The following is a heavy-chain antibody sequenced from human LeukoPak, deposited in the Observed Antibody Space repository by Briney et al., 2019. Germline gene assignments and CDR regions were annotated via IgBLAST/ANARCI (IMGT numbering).Heavy chain of an antibody. J-gene: IGHJ4*02. CDR3: ARESSGSSARDY. CDR1: GGSISSSYYY. D-gene: IGHD3-10*01. Sequence: SETLPLTCTVSGGSISSSYYYWGWIRQPPGKGLEWIGNIYYSGSTYYNPSLKSRVTISVDTSKNQFSLKLRSVTAADTAVYYCARESSGSSARDYWGQGTLVTVSS. CDR2: IYYSGST. V-gene: IGHV4-39*07.